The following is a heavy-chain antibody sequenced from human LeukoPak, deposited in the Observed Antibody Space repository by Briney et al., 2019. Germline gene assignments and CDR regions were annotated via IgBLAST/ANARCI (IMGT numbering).Heavy chain of an antibody. J-gene: IGHJ4*02. CDR3: ARAASGYSGYEIDY. D-gene: IGHD5-12*01. V-gene: IGHV4-39*07. CDR1: GGSISSSSYY. Sequence: PSETLSLTCTVSGGSISSSSYYWGWIRQPPGKGLEWIGSIYYSGSTYYNPSLKSRVTISVGTSKNQFSLKLSSVTAADTAVYYCARAASGYSGYEIDYWGQGTLVTVSS. CDR2: IYYSGST.